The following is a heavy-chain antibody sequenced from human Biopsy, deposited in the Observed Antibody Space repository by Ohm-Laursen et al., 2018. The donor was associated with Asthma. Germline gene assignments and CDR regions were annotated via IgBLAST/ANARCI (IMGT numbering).Heavy chain of an antibody. V-gene: IGHV3-7*01. CDR2: IKHDGSEK. CDR1: GFTFGDYC. D-gene: IGHD3-3*02. CDR3: ARTFHFWSPYHAEHYQL. J-gene: IGHJ1*01. Sequence: SLRLSCTASGFTFGDYCMSWVRQVPGRGLEWVANIKHDGSEKNHVDSLKGRFTISRDNAKNLLFLRMNSLRAEDTAVYYCARTFHFWSPYHAEHYQLWGQGTLVTVSS.